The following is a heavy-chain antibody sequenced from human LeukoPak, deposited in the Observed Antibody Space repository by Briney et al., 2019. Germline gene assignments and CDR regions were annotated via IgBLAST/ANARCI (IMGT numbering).Heavy chain of an antibody. CDR2: IIPIFGTA. J-gene: IGHJ4*02. D-gene: IGHD1-26*01. V-gene: IGHV1-69*13. CDR3: ASQSGSYYNY. CDR1: GGTFSSYA. Sequence: ASVRVSCKASGGTFSSYAISWVRQAPGQGLEWMGGIIPIFGTANYAQKFQGRVTITADESTSTAYMELSSLRSEDTAVYYCASQSGSYYNYWGQGTLVTVSS.